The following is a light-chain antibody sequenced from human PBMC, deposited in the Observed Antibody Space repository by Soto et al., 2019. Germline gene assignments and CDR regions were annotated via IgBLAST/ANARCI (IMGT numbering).Light chain of an antibody. CDR3: CSYANSNTLL. Sequence: QSVLTQPASVSGSPGQSITISCTGTSSDVGSYDLVSWYQQHPGTAPKLIIYEVTKRPSGVSNRFSGSKSGNTASLTISGLQAEDDSDYYCCSYANSNTLLFGGGTKLTVL. CDR2: EVT. CDR1: SSDVGSYDL. V-gene: IGLV2-23*02. J-gene: IGLJ2*01.